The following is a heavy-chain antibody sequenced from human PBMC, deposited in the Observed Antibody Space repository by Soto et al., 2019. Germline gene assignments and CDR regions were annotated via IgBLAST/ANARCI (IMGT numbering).Heavy chain of an antibody. Sequence: QVQLQQWGAGLLKPSETLSLTCAVYGGSFRGYYWNWIRQPPGKGLEWIGEINHRGNTNYDPSLKSRVTISVDTSKNQFSLKRSSVTAADTAVYYCGRHSDRSGLDSWGQGTLVTVSS. V-gene: IGHV4-34*01. J-gene: IGHJ4*02. D-gene: IGHD3-22*01. CDR2: INHRGNT. CDR3: GRHSDRSGLDS. CDR1: GGSFRGYY.